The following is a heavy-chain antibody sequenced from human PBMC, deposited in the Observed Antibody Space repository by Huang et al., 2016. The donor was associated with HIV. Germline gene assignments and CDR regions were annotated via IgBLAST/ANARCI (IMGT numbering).Heavy chain of an antibody. CDR2: IYYSGST. J-gene: IGHJ3*02. V-gene: IGHV4-61*01. Sequence: QVQLQESGPGLVKPSETLSLTCTVSGGSVSSGSYYWSWLRQPPGKGLEWIGYIYYSGSTNYNPFLKSRVTISVDTSKNQFSLKLSSVTAADTAVYYCARVDLLLGKYGDYEENAFDIWGQGTMVTVSS. CDR1: GGSVSSGSYY. CDR3: ARVDLLLGKYGDYEENAFDI. D-gene: IGHD4-17*01.